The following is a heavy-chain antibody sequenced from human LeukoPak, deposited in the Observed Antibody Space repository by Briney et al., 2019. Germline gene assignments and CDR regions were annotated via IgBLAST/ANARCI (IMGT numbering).Heavy chain of an antibody. CDR1: GYTFTAYH. Sequence: AASVKVSCKASGYTFTAYHIHWVRQAPGQGLEWMGWINPNSGGTIYEQKFQGRVILTRDTSISTAYMELNGLRSDDTAVYYCARVGLYGSGSYLSYWGQGSLVTVSS. V-gene: IGHV1-2*02. CDR3: ARVGLYGSGSYLSY. CDR2: INPNSGGT. J-gene: IGHJ4*02. D-gene: IGHD3-10*01.